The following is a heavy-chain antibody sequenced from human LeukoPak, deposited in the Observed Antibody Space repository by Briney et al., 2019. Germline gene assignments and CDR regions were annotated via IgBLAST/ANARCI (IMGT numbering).Heavy chain of an antibody. J-gene: IGHJ4*02. CDR3: ARLENSSGYFGKGYYFDY. CDR1: GGSISSYY. Sequence: SETLSLTCTVSGGSISSYYWSWIRQPPGKGLEWIGYIYYSGSTNYNPSLKSRVTISVETSKNQFSLKLSSVTAADTAVYYCARLENSSGYFGKGYYFDYWGQGTLVTVSS. D-gene: IGHD6-19*01. CDR2: IYYSGST. V-gene: IGHV4-59*01.